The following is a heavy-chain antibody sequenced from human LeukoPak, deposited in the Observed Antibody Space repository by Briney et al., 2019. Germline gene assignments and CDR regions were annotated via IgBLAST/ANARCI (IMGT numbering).Heavy chain of an antibody. CDR3: ARGRGIAVALWWFDP. CDR2: IYYSGST. J-gene: IGHJ5*02. D-gene: IGHD6-19*01. V-gene: IGHV4-59*12. CDR1: GGSISSYY. Sequence: SETLSLTCTVSGGSISSYYWSWIRQSPGKGLEGIGYIYYSGSTNYNPSLKIRVTMSVDTSKNQSSLKLRSVTAADTAVYYCARGRGIAVALWWFDPWGQGTLVTVSS.